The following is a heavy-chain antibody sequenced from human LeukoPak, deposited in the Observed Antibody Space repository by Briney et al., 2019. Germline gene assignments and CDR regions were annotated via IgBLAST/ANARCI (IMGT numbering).Heavy chain of an antibody. D-gene: IGHD6-19*01. CDR2: INTSGGNT. Sequence: PGGSLRLSCAASGFTFSSYAMTWVRQAPGKGLEWVSVINTSGGNTDYADPVKGRFTISRDNSENTLYLQMNSLRAEDTAVYYCAKGSGWYVWGQGTLVTVSS. CDR1: GFTFSSYA. V-gene: IGHV3-23*01. CDR3: AKGSGWYV. J-gene: IGHJ4*02.